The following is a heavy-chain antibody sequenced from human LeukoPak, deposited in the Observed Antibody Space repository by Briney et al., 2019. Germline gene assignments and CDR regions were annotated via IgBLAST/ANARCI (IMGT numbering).Heavy chain of an antibody. Sequence: GEALKISFKGSGSRFTSYWIGWVRRMPGKGVEWMGIIYPGDSDTRYSPSFQGQVTISADKSISTAYLQWSSLKASDTAMYYCARQIDYYDSSAYGYWGQGTLVTVSS. V-gene: IGHV5-51*01. J-gene: IGHJ4*02. CDR2: IYPGDSDT. D-gene: IGHD3-22*01. CDR1: GSRFTSYW. CDR3: ARQIDYYDSSAYGY.